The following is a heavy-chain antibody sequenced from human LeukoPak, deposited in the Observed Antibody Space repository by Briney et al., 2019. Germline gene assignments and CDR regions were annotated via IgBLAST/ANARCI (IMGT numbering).Heavy chain of an antibody. Sequence: ASVKVSCKASGYTFTGYYMHWVRQAPGQGLEWMGWINPNSGGTNYAQKFQGRVTMTRDTSISTAYMELSSLRSDDTAVYYCAREGDSSGYYPLNFWGQGTLVTVSS. D-gene: IGHD3-22*01. J-gene: IGHJ4*02. CDR3: AREGDSSGYYPLNF. CDR2: INPNSGGT. V-gene: IGHV1-2*02. CDR1: GYTFTGYY.